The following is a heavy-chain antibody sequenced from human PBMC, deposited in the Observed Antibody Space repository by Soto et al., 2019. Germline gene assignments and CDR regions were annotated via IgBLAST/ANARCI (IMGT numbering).Heavy chain of an antibody. Sequence: GSLRLSCAASGFTFSSYSMNWVRQAPGKGLEWVSYISSSSSTIYYADSVKGRFTISRDNAKNSLYLQMNSLRDEDTAVYYCARGSSGSSSWYWDYYYYYVMDVWGQGTTVT. CDR2: ISSSSSTI. J-gene: IGHJ6*02. CDR3: ARGSSGSSSWYWDYYYYYVMDV. D-gene: IGHD6-13*01. CDR1: GFTFSSYS. V-gene: IGHV3-48*02.